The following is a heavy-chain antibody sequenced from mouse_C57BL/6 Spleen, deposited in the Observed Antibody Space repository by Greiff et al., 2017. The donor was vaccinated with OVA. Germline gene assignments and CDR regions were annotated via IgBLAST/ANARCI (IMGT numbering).Heavy chain of an antibody. CDR2: IYPGSGNT. Sequence: QVQLQQSGAELVRPGASVKLSCKASGYTFTDYYINWVKQRPGQGLEWIARIYPGSGNTYYNEKFKGKATLTAEKSSSTAYMQLSSLTSEDSAVYFCAQDGGYYGNYLAYWGQGTLVTVSA. D-gene: IGHD2-1*01. CDR1: GYTFTDYY. J-gene: IGHJ3*01. V-gene: IGHV1-76*01. CDR3: AQDGGYYGNYLAY.